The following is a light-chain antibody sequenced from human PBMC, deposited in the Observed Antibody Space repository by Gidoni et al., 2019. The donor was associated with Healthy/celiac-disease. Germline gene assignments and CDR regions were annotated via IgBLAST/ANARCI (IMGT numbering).Light chain of an antibody. CDR2: AAS. Sequence: IQMTQSPSSLSASVGDRVTIPCRASQRISSYLNWYQQKPGKAPKLLIYAASSLQSGVPSRFSGSGSGTDFTLTISSLQPEDVATYYCQQSYSTPLTFGGGTKVEIK. V-gene: IGKV1-39*01. CDR3: QQSYSTPLT. J-gene: IGKJ4*01. CDR1: QRISSY.